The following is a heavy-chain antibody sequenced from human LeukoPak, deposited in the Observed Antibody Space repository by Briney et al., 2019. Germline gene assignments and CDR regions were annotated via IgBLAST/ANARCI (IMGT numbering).Heavy chain of an antibody. Sequence: ETLSLTCAVYGGSFSGYYWSWVRQAPGKGLEWVSVIYSGGSTYYADSVKGRFTISRDNSKNTLYLQMNSLRAEDTAVYYCARERYDFWSGYFDYWGQGTLVTVSS. V-gene: IGHV3-53*01. CDR3: ARERYDFWSGYFDY. D-gene: IGHD3-3*01. J-gene: IGHJ4*02. CDR1: GGSFSGYY. CDR2: IYSGGST.